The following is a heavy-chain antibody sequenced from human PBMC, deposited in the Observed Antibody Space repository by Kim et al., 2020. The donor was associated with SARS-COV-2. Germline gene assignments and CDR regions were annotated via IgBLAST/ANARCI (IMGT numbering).Heavy chain of an antibody. CDR3: ARPRGGRGGETGGMDV. V-gene: IGHV1-46*01. CDR1: GYTFTSYY. D-gene: IGHD2-21*01. Sequence: ASVKVSCKASGYTFTSYYMHWVRQAPGQGLEWMGIINHSGGSTSYAQKFQGRVTMTRDTSTSTVYMELSSVRSEDTAVYYCARPRGGRGGETGGMDVWGQGTTVTVSS. J-gene: IGHJ6*02. CDR2: INHSGGST.